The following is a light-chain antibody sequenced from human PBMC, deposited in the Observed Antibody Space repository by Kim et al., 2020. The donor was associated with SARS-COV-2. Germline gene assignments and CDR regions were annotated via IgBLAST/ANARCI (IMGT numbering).Light chain of an antibody. V-gene: IGKV3-11*01. Sequence: EVVLTQSPATLSLSPGDTATLSCRAGQSVSNYLTWYQQKPGQAPRLLIYDASNRATGIPARFSGSGSGTDFTLNISSLEPEDFAVYYCQQRSYWPLTFGGGTKLEI. CDR2: DAS. J-gene: IGKJ4*01. CDR1: QSVSNY. CDR3: QQRSYWPLT.